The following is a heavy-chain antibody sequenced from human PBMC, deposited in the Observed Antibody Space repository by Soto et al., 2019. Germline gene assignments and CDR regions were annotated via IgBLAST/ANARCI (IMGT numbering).Heavy chain of an antibody. CDR1: GYSFTAYA. V-gene: IGHV1-18*01. D-gene: IGHD3-16*01. Sequence: QVQLLQSGAEVKKPGASVKVSCKTSGYSFTAYAIIWMRQAPGQGLERVGWISTCTGITSYAQELQGRVAVTMDTSTNTAYMELTSLRSDDTAVYYCAREKNWGCEYWGQGTLITVSS. J-gene: IGHJ4*02. CDR2: ISTCTGIT. CDR3: AREKNWGCEY.